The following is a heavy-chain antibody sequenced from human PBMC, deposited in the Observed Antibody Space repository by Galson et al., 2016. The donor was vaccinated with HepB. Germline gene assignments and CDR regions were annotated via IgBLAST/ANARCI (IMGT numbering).Heavy chain of an antibody. CDR2: ISSSGLSII. Sequence: GSLRLSCAASGFTFSDYYMSWIRQAPGKGLEWVSYISSSGLSIIKYADSVKGRFTISRDNAKNSVYLHMISLTPEDTAVYYCARGASGSPRLARVNFDYWGQGALVTVSS. CDR3: ARGASGSPRLARVNFDY. J-gene: IGHJ4*02. V-gene: IGHV3-11*01. D-gene: IGHD6-6*01. CDR1: GFTFSDYY.